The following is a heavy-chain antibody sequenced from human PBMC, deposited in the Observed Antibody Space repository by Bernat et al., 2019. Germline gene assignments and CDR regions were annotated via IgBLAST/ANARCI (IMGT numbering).Heavy chain of an antibody. CDR1: GFTFSSYA. V-gene: IGHV3-30-3*01. CDR2: ISYDGSNK. J-gene: IGHJ6*02. Sequence: QVQLVESGGGVVQPGRSLRLSCAASGFTFSSYAMHWVRQAPGKGLEWVAVISYDGSNKYYADSGRGRFPISRDNSKNTLYLQMNSLRAEDTAVYYCARDLSSGWSLVTTDYYYYGMDVWGQGTTVTVSS. D-gene: IGHD6-19*01. CDR3: ARDLSSGWSLVTTDYYYYGMDV.